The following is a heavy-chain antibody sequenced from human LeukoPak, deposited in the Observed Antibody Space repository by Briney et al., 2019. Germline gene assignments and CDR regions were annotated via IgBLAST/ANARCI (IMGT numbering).Heavy chain of an antibody. V-gene: IGHV3-23*01. D-gene: IGHD6-13*01. CDR2: ISGSGGST. Sequence: AGGSLRLSCAASGFTFSSYAMSWVRQAPGKGLEWVSAISGSGGSTYYADSVKGRFTISRDNSKNTLYLQMNSLRAEDTAVYYCAKGGGIAAAGTWESWFDPWGQGTLVTVSS. CDR3: AKGGGIAAAGTWESWFDP. CDR1: GFTFSSYA. J-gene: IGHJ5*02.